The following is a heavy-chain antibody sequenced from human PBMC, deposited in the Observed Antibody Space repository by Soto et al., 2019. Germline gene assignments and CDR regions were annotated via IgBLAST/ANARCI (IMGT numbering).Heavy chain of an antibody. J-gene: IGHJ6*02. CDR3: ARDCGRPAGMDV. Sequence: PSETLSLTCTVSGGSISSYYWSWIRQPPGKGLEWIGYIYYSGSTNYNPSLKSRVTISVDTSKNQFSLKLSSVTAADTAVYYCARDCGRPAGMDVRGEGTTVTVPS. V-gene: IGHV4-59*01. CDR2: IYYSGST. CDR1: GGSISSYY.